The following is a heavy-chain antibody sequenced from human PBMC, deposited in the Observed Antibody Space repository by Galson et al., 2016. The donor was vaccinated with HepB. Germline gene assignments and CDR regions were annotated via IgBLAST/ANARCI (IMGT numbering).Heavy chain of an antibody. CDR3: ATDGGNAPFDM. D-gene: IGHD2-8*01. Sequence: SLRLSCAPSGFTVTSYGFHWVRQAPGEGLEWVAVIWRDGVNRYYADSVRGRFTLSRDNSKNTLYLQMDSLRVEDTALYYCATDGGNAPFDMWGQGTMVTVSS. CDR2: IWRDGVNR. V-gene: IGHV3-33*03. CDR1: GFTVTSYG. J-gene: IGHJ3*02.